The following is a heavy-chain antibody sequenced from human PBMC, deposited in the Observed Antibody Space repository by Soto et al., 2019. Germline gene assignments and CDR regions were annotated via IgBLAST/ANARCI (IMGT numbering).Heavy chain of an antibody. V-gene: IGHV1-18*01. D-gene: IGHD3-22*01. J-gene: IGHJ6*02. CDR2: ISAYNGNT. Sequence: QVQLVQSGAEVKKPGASVKVSCKASGYTFTSYGISWVRQAPGQGLEWIGWISAYNGNTNYAQKLQGRVTMTTDTSTSTAYMELRSLRSDDTAVYYCARGGRHDSSGYYLPFSGMDVWGQGTTVTVSS. CDR3: ARGGRHDSSGYYLPFSGMDV. CDR1: GYTFTSYG.